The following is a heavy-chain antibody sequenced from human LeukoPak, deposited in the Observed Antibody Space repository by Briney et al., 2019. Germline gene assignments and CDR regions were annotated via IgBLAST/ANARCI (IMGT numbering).Heavy chain of an antibody. CDR1: GFTFSSYA. CDR3: AKGLRTLDQ. V-gene: IGHV3-23*01. J-gene: IGHJ4*02. CDR2: ITVSGLTT. Sequence: PGGSLRLSCAASGFTFSSYATTWVRQAPGKGLEWVSSITVSGLTTYYADSVKGRFTISRDNSKSTLFLQMNSLRAEDTAVYYCAKGLRTLDQWGQGTLVTVSS.